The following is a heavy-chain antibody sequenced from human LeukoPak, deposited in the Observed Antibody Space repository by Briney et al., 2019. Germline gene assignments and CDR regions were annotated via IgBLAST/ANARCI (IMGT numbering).Heavy chain of an antibody. CDR1: GDSTSSSTYY. D-gene: IGHD5-12*01. J-gene: IGHJ3*02. CDR3: ATHRRSGSGGSENAFEI. V-gene: IGHV4-39*01. Sequence: SETLSLTCTVSGDSTSSSTYYWDWIRQAPGRGLEWIGNIYDSGTTHYNPSLKSRVTISGDTSKNQFSLKLNSVTAADTAIYYCATHRRSGSGGSENAFEIWGQGTMVTVSS. CDR2: IYDSGTT.